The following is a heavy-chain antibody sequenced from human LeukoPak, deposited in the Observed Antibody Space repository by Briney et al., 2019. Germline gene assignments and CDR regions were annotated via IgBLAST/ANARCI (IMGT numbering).Heavy chain of an antibody. D-gene: IGHD3-22*01. CDR3: ARSRITMIPYYFDY. CDR2: INSDGSST. CDR1: GFTFSSYW. J-gene: IGHJ4*02. V-gene: IGHV3-74*01. Sequence: PGGSLRLSCAASGFTFSSYWMHWVRQAPGKGLVWVSRINSDGSSTSYADSVKGRFTISRDNAKNTLYLQMNSLRAEDTAVYYCARSRITMIPYYFDYWGQGTLVTVSS.